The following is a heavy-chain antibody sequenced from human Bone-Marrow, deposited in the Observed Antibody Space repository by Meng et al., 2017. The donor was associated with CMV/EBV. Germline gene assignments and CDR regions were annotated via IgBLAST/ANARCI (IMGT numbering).Heavy chain of an antibody. CDR1: GGTFSSYA. D-gene: IGHD2-2*01. V-gene: IGHV1-69*05. Sequence: SVKVSCKASGGTFSSYAISWVRQAPGQGLEWMGGIIPIFGTANYAQKFQGRVTITTDESTSTAYMELSSLRSEDTAVYYCARDGGNCSSTSCSVYYYYGMDVWGQGTMVTVSS. CDR2: IIPIFGTA. CDR3: ARDGGNCSSTSCSVYYYYGMDV. J-gene: IGHJ6*02.